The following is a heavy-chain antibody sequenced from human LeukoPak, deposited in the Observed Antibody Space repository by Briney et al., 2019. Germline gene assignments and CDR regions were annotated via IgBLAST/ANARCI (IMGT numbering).Heavy chain of an antibody. CDR3: ATFTVVVVAVFDY. CDR2: IRYDGSNK. CDR1: GFTFSSYG. Sequence: GGSLRLSCAASGFTFSSYGMHWVRQAPGKGLEWVAFIRYDGSNKYYADSVKGRITISRDNSKNTLYLQMNSLRAEDTAVYYCATFTVVVVAVFDYWGQGTLVTVSS. J-gene: IGHJ4*02. V-gene: IGHV3-30*02. D-gene: IGHD2-15*01.